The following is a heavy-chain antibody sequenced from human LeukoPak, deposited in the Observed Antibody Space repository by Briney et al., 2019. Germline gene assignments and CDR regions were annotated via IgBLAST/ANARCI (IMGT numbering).Heavy chain of an antibody. D-gene: IGHD6-19*01. CDR3: ARVGAVAGTYYYYYYGMDV. J-gene: IGHJ6*02. Sequence: ASVKACCNPSGHTVTSYDINWVRQATRHQLKWRRWMNPYSSNTGYAQKFQGRVTMTRNTSISTAYMELSSMRSEDTAVYYCARVGAVAGTYYYYYYGMDVWGQGTTVTVSS. CDR1: GHTVTSYD. V-gene: IGHV1-8*01. CDR2: MNPYSSNT.